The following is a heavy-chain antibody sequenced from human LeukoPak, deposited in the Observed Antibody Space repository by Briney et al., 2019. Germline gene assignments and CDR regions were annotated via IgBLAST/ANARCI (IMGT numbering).Heavy chain of an antibody. V-gene: IGHV3-23*01. CDR2: ISGSGVST. Sequence: GGSLRLSCAASGFTISSYWMSWVRQAPGKGLEWVSRISGSGVSTDYADSVRGRFTISRDTSKNTLYLQMNSLRAEDTAVYYCAKAAQVTVAGILDYWGQGTLVTVSS. CDR1: GFTISSYW. D-gene: IGHD6-19*01. J-gene: IGHJ4*02. CDR3: AKAAQVTVAGILDY.